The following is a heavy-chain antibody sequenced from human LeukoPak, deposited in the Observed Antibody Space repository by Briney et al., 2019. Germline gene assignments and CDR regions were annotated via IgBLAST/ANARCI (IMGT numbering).Heavy chain of an antibody. J-gene: IGHJ4*02. V-gene: IGHV3-23*01. Sequence: GGSLRLSCAASGFTFRSYAMSWVRQAPGKGLEWVSGISGSGGSTYYADSVKGRFTISRDNSKNTLYLQMNSLRAEDTAVYYCAKDFGYCINGVCYGTPFDYWGQGTLVTVSS. CDR1: GFTFRSYA. D-gene: IGHD2-8*01. CDR2: ISGSGGST. CDR3: AKDFGYCINGVCYGTPFDY.